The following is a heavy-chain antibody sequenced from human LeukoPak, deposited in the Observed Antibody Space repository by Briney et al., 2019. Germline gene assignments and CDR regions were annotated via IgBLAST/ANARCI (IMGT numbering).Heavy chain of an antibody. J-gene: IGHJ3*01. V-gene: IGHV3-21*01. CDR1: GFSLRDYS. CDR2: ISSSSRYT. CDR3: ARGTYSSGWYPDTFDV. D-gene: IGHD6-19*01. Sequence: PGGSLRLSCAASGFSLRDYSMDWVRQAPGKGLEWVSSISSSSRYTFYVDSVKGRFTISRDNAKNSLYLQMNSLRVEDTAVYYCARGTYSSGWYPDTFDVWGQGTMVTVSS.